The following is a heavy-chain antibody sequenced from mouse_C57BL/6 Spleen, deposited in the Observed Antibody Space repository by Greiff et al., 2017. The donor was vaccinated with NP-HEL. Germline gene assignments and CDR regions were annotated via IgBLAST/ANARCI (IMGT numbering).Heavy chain of an antibody. CDR2: INPNNGGT. J-gene: IGHJ1*03. Sequence: VQLQQSGPELVKPGASVKIPCKASGYTFTDYNMDWVKQSHGKSLEWIGDINPNNGGTIYNQKFKGKATLTVDKSSSTAYIELRSLTSEDTAVYYWARRDYYCSSYGYFDVWGTGTTVTVSS. CDR1: GYTFTDYN. V-gene: IGHV1-18*01. D-gene: IGHD1-1*01. CDR3: ARRDYYCSSYGYFDV.